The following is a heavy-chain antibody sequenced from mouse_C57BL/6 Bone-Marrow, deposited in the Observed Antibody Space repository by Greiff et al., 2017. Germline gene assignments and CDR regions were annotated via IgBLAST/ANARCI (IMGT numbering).Heavy chain of an antibody. CDR3: ASPFITTVGYFEV. D-gene: IGHD1-1*01. Sequence: QVQLQQSGAELVRPGTSVKVSCKASGYAFTNYLIEWVKQRPGQGLEWIGVINPGSGGTNYNEKFKGKATLTADKSSSTAYMQLSSLTSEDSAVYFCASPFITTVGYFEVWGTGTTVTVSS. CDR2: INPGSGGT. V-gene: IGHV1-54*01. CDR1: GYAFTNYL. J-gene: IGHJ1*03.